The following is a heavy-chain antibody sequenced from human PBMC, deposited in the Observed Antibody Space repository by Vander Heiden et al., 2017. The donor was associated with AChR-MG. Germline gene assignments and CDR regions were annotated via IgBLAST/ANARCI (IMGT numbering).Heavy chain of an antibody. CDR3: ARDLYGDYEGYYYYYGMDV. CDR1: GYTHTGPH. Sequence: QVQLVQSGAEVKKPGASVTVSCNASGYTHTGPHTHWVRQAPGQGLEWIGWINPDSGGTNYAQKFQSRVTMTRDTSISTAYMELGRLRSDDTAVYYCARDLYGDYEGYYYYYGMDVWGQGTTVTVSS. CDR2: INPDSGGT. J-gene: IGHJ6*02. D-gene: IGHD4-17*01. V-gene: IGHV1-2*02.